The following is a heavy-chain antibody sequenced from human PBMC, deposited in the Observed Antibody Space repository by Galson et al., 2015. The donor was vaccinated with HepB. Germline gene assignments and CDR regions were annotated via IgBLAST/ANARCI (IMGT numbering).Heavy chain of an antibody. V-gene: IGHV3-30*18. CDR1: GFTFSSYG. CDR2: ISYDGSNK. D-gene: IGHD2-2*01. J-gene: IGHJ4*02. CDR3: AKDGAYQLLFFANYFDY. Sequence: SLRLSCAASGFTFSSYGMHWVRQAPGKGLEWVAVISYDGSNKYYADSVKGRFTISRDNSKNTLYLQMNSLRAEDTAVYYCAKDGAYQLLFFANYFDYWGQGTLVTVSS.